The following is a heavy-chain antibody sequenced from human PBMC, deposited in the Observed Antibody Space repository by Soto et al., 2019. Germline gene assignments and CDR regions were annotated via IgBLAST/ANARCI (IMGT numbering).Heavy chain of an antibody. CDR3: ARGQNWNYDY. V-gene: IGHV4-61*01. D-gene: IGHD1-7*01. Sequence: QVQLQEWGTGLVKPSETLSLTCNVSGGSVSSGSYFWSWIRQPPGKGLEWIGYISYSGSTNYNPSLKSRVSISVDTSKKQFSLKLSSVTAADTAVYYCARGQNWNYDYWGQGTLVTVSS. CDR2: ISYSGST. CDR1: GGSVSSGSYF. J-gene: IGHJ4*02.